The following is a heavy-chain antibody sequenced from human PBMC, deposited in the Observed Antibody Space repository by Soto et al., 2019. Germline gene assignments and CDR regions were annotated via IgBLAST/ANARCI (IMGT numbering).Heavy chain of an antibody. V-gene: IGHV1-46*01. D-gene: IGHD6-19*01. J-gene: IGHJ4*02. CDR1: GYIFTSYY. CDR2: INPSGGST. CDR3: AREAVSGRTGFDY. Sequence: ASVKVSCKAVGYIFTSYYIHWVRQAPGQGLEWMGLINPSGGSTNYAQKFQGRVTMTRDTSTSTAYMGLRSLRSDDTAVYYCAREAVSGRTGFDYWGQGTLVTVSS.